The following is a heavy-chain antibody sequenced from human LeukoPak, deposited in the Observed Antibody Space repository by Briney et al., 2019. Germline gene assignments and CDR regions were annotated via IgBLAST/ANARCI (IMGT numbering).Heavy chain of an antibody. Sequence: GGSLRLSCAASGFTFSSYGMHWVRRAPGKGLEWVAVIWYDGSNKYYADSVKGRFTISRDNSKNTLYLQMNSLRAEDTAVYYCARDDSMFDYWGQGTLVTVSS. J-gene: IGHJ4*02. D-gene: IGHD2/OR15-2a*01. V-gene: IGHV3-33*01. CDR2: IWYDGSNK. CDR3: ARDDSMFDY. CDR1: GFTFSSYG.